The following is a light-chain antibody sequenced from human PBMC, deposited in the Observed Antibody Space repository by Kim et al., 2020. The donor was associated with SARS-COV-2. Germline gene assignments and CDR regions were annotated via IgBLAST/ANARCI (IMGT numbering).Light chain of an antibody. J-gene: IGLJ1*01. CDR1: SSDDGGYNY. Sequence: GQSITISCTGTSSDDGGYNYVSWYQQHPGKAPKLMIYDVSNRPSGVSNRFSGSKSGNTASLTISGLQAEDEADYYCSSYTSSSTLVFGTGTKVTVL. CDR3: SSYTSSSTLV. V-gene: IGLV2-14*03. CDR2: DVS.